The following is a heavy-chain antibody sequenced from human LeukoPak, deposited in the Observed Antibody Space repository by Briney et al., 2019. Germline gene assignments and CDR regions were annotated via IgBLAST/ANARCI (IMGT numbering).Heavy chain of an antibody. V-gene: IGHV4-4*07. Sequence: SETLSLTCTVSGDSISSYYWTWIRQPAGNGLEWIGRISSSGSSNYNPSLRSRVTMSVDTSKNQFSLKLTSVTAADTAVYYCARGSSSNWNVFDYWGQGTLVTVSS. CDR3: ARGSSSNWNVFDY. CDR2: ISSSGSS. J-gene: IGHJ4*02. D-gene: IGHD1-1*01. CDR1: GDSISSYY.